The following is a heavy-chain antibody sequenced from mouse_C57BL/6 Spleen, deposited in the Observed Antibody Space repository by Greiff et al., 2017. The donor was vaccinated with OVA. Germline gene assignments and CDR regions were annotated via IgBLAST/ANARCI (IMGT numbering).Heavy chain of an antibody. V-gene: IGHV1-61*01. D-gene: IGHD1-2*01. CDR2: IYPSDSAT. J-gene: IGHJ4*01. CDR3: ARERGAGTSYYYAMDY. CDR1: GSTFTSYW. Sequence: QVQLQQPGAELVRPGSSVKLSCKASGSTFTSYWMDWVKPRPGQGLEWIGNIYPSDSATHYNQKFKDTATLTVDKSSSTADMQRSSLTSEDAAVYYGARERGAGTSYYYAMDYWGQGTSVTVSS.